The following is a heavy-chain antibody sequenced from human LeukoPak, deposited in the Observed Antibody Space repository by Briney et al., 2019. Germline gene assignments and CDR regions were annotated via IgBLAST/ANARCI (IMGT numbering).Heavy chain of an antibody. Sequence: PGGSLRLSCAASGFTFDDYGMSWVRQAPGKGLEWVSGINWNGGSTGYADSVKGRFTISRDNAKNSPYLQMNSLRAEDTALYHCARVGAPGAESESFDYWGQGTLVTVSS. V-gene: IGHV3-20*01. CDR3: ARVGAPGAESESFDY. CDR1: GFTFDDYG. D-gene: IGHD4/OR15-4a*01. CDR2: INWNGGST. J-gene: IGHJ4*02.